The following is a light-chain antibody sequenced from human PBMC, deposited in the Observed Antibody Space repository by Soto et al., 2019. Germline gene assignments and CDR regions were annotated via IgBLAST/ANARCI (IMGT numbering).Light chain of an antibody. CDR1: QSVSSN. J-gene: IGKJ4*01. Sequence: TLSVSPGGRASLSCRARQSVSSNLAWYQQKPGQTPRLLIYATSTRATGIPARFSGSGSGTEFTLTISSLQSEDFAVYYCQHYNNYRRTCEGGTKVDIK. V-gene: IGKV3-15*01. CDR2: ATS. CDR3: QHYNNYRRT.